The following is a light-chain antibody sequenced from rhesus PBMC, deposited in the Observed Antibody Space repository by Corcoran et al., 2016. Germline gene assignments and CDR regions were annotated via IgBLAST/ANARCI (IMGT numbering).Light chain of an antibody. J-gene: IGKJ1*01. CDR1: QGISSY. Sequence: DIQMTQSPSSLSASVGDTVTITCRASQGISSYLNWFQQKPGKAPKLLIYAATTLQSGVPSRFSGSGSWTDFTLTIISLQPEDFANYYCQQYKSYPWTFGQGTKVEIK. V-gene: IGKV1-28*02. CDR3: QQYKSYPWT. CDR2: AAT.